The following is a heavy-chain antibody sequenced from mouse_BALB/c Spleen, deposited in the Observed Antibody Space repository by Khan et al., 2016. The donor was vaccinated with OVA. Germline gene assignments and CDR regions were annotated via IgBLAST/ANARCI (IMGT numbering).Heavy chain of an antibody. CDR2: ISSGGDYT. J-gene: IGHJ3*01. Sequence: EVQVVESGGDLVKPGGSLKLSCAASGFTFSSYSMSWVRQTPDKRLEWVASISSGGDYTYYPDSVKGRFTISRDKAKNTLYLQMSDLKSEDTAMYYCADHLTGSFAYGGQGTLVTVSA. V-gene: IGHV5-6*01. CDR3: ADHLTGSFAY. D-gene: IGHD4-1*01. CDR1: GFTFSSYS.